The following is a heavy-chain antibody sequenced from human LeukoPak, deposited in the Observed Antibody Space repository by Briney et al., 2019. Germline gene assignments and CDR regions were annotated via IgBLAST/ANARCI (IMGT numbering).Heavy chain of an antibody. CDR2: IYYSGST. CDR1: GYSISTGYY. V-gene: IGHV4-61*01. D-gene: IGHD5-18*01. CDR3: ARATGAAMELDY. Sequence: SETLSLTCTVSGYSISTGYYWDWIRQPPGKGLEWIGYIYYSGSTNYNPSLKSRVTISVDTSKNQFSLKLSSVTAADTAVYYCARATGAAMELDYWGQGTLVTVSS. J-gene: IGHJ4*02.